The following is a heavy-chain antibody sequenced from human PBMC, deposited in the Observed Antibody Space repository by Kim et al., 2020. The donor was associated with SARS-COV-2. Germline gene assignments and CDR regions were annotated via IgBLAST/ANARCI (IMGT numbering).Heavy chain of an antibody. D-gene: IGHD3-16*01. J-gene: IGHJ4*02. Sequence: DCNHSLQSRVTISLDTAENQFSLRLHSVTAADTALYYCVRSGGYAFNYFEYWGQGTLVTVSS. CDR3: VRSGGYAFNYFEY. V-gene: IGHV4-59*01.